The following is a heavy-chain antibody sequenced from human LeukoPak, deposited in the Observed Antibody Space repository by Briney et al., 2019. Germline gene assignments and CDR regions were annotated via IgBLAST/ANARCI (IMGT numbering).Heavy chain of an antibody. D-gene: IGHD3-10*01. Sequence: GASVKVSCKASGYTFTSYYMHWVRQAPGQGLEWMGITNPSGGSTSYAQKFQGRVTMTRDTSTSTVYMELSSLRSDDTAVYYCARVSLWFGEYLYYFDYWGQGTLVTVPS. CDR3: ARVSLWFGEYLYYFDY. J-gene: IGHJ4*02. CDR1: GYTFTSYY. V-gene: IGHV1-46*01. CDR2: TNPSGGST.